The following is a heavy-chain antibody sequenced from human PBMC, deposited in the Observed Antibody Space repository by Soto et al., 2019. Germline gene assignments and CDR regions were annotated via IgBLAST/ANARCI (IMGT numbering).Heavy chain of an antibody. V-gene: IGHV3-23*01. D-gene: IGHD1-26*01. J-gene: IGHJ6*03. CDR2: LGGNGFTT. CDR3: AKARRPSMSFFFYMDV. CDR1: GFTFGSYA. Sequence: EVQLLESGGGLVQPGGSLRLSCVVSGFTFGSYAMSWVRQAPEKGPEWVAILGGNGFTTYYTDSVKGRFTISGDKTKSTLFLQMNSLGADDTGVYYCAKARRPSMSFFFYMDVWGRGTSVTVSS.